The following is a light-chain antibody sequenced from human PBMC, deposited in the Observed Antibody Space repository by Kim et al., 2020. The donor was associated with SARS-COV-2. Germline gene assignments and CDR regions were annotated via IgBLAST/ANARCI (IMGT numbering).Light chain of an antibody. CDR2: EDN. J-gene: IGLJ3*02. CDR3: QSYDSSTRV. V-gene: IGLV6-57*01. Sequence: GKTLTISCTRSSGSVAGNYVESYHQRPGSNAPTLIYEDNHRPPAGPDRCSGSIDSGYTSSPLIISGQKADDEDDYCSQSYDSSTRVFGRGTKVTVL. CDR1: SGSVAGNY.